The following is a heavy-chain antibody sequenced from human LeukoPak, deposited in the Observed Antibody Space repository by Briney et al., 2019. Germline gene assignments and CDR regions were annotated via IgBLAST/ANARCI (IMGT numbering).Heavy chain of an antibody. Sequence: GGALRLSCAASGFTFDDYAMHWVRQAPGKGLECVSGISWNSGSIGYADSVKGRFTISRDNAKNSLYLQMNSLRAEDTALYYCAKDGGYQSYYYYGMDVWGQGTTVTVSS. D-gene: IGHD3-22*01. CDR1: GFTFDDYA. J-gene: IGHJ6*02. CDR3: AKDGGYQSYYYYGMDV. CDR2: ISWNSGSI. V-gene: IGHV3-9*01.